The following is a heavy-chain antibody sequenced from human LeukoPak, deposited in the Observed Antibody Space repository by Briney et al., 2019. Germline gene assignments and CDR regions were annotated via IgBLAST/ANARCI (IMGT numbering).Heavy chain of an antibody. CDR2: IYTSGST. J-gene: IGHJ4*02. CDR1: GGSISSGSYY. Sequence: TSETLSLTCTVSGGSISSGSYYWSWIRQPAGKGLEWIGRIYTSGSTNYNPSLKSRVTISVDTSKNQFSLKLSSVTAADTAVYYCARDKTYYDILTGYYFYYFDYWGQGTLVTVSS. D-gene: IGHD3-9*01. CDR3: ARDKTYYDILTGYYFYYFDY. V-gene: IGHV4-61*02.